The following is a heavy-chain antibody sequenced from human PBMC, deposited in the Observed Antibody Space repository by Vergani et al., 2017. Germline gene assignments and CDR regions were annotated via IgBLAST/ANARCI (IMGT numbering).Heavy chain of an antibody. D-gene: IGHD4-17*01. CDR1: GFTFSSYE. CDR3: ARDLRFRYYYYYYGMDV. V-gene: IGHV3-48*03. Sequence: EVQLVESGGGLVQPGGSLRLSCAASGFTFSSYEMNWVRQAPGKGLEWVSYISSSGSTIYYADSVKGRFTISRDNAKNSLYLQMNSLRAEDTAVYYCARDLRFRYYYYYYGMDVWGQGTTVTVSS. J-gene: IGHJ6*02. CDR2: ISSSGSTI.